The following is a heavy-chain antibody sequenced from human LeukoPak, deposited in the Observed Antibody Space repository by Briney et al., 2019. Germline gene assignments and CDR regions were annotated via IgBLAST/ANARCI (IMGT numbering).Heavy chain of an antibody. CDR1: GATFSSYG. CDR3: TTKVIRGNSGDDYDD. V-gene: IGHV3-30*03. D-gene: IGHD5-12*01. J-gene: IGHJ4*02. Sequence: GGSLRPSCAASGATFSSYGMHWARQAPGKGLEWVALISSDGNDKLYGDSVKGRFTISRDDSKSTLYLQMNSLRAEDTAVYYCTTKVIRGNSGDDYDDWGQGTLVTVSS. CDR2: ISSDGNDK.